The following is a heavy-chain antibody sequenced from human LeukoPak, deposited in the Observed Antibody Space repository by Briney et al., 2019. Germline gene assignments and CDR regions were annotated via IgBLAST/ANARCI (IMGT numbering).Heavy chain of an antibody. CDR3: ASGYYYDSSGYYQTDY. Sequence: SVKVSCKASGGTFSSYAISWVRQAPGQGLEWMGGIIPVFGTATYAQKFQGRVTITADESTSTAYMELSSLRSEDTAVYYCASGYYYDSSGYYQTDYWGQGTLVTVSS. CDR2: IIPVFGTA. CDR1: GGTFSSYA. V-gene: IGHV1-69*13. J-gene: IGHJ4*02. D-gene: IGHD3-22*01.